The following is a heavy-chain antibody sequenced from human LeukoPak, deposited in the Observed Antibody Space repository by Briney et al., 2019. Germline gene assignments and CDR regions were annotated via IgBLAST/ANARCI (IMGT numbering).Heavy chain of an antibody. V-gene: IGHV4-34*01. CDR3: ASLPPYYDFWSGSDAFDI. J-gene: IGHJ3*02. D-gene: IGHD3-3*01. CDR1: GGSFSGYY. CDR2: INHSGST. Sequence: SETLSLTCAVYGGSFSGYYWSWIRQPPGKGLEWIGEINHSGSTNYNPSLKSRVTISVDTPKNQFSLKLSSVTAADTAVYYCASLPPYYDFWSGSDAFDIWGQGTMVTVSS.